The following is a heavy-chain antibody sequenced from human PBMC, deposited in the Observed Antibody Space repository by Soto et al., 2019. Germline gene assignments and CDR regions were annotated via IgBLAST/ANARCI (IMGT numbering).Heavy chain of an antibody. CDR3: ARVDTSMGATCVSY. J-gene: IGHJ4*02. CDR2: IYYSGST. V-gene: IGHV4-31*03. D-gene: IGHD1-26*01. CDR1: GGSISSGGYY. Sequence: QVQLQESGPGLVKPSQTLSLTCTVSGGSISSGGYYWSWIRQHPGKGLEWIGYIYYSGSTYYNPSLKRRVTISVDTSKNQSSLKLSSVTAADTAVYYCARVDTSMGATCVSYWGQGTLVTVSS.